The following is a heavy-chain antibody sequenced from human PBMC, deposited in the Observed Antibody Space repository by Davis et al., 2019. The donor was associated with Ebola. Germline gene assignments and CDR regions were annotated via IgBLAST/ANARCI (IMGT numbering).Heavy chain of an antibody. J-gene: IGHJ6*02. CDR2: ISSSGSTI. D-gene: IGHD2-2*01. Sequence: GESLKISCAASGFTFSDYYMSWIRQAPGKGLEWVSYISSSGSTIYYADSVKGRFTISRDNAKNSLYLQMNSLRAEDTAVYYCARDIVVVPAARRYYYYGMDVWGQGTTVTVSS. CDR1: GFTFSDYY. CDR3: ARDIVVVPAARRYYYYGMDV. V-gene: IGHV3-11*01.